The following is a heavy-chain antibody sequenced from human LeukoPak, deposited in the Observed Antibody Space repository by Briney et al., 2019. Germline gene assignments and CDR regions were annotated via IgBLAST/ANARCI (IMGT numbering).Heavy chain of an antibody. CDR2: IYSGGDT. Sequence: GGSLRLSCAVSGFTVSNYYMSWVRQAPGKGLEWVSIIYSGGDTYYADSVKGRFTISRDKSKNTLYLQMNSLRAEDTAIYYCARGPYYDSSGYGEEYGMDVWGQGTTVTVSS. CDR1: GFTVSNYY. CDR3: ARGPYYDSSGYGEEYGMDV. J-gene: IGHJ6*02. D-gene: IGHD3-22*01. V-gene: IGHV3-53*01.